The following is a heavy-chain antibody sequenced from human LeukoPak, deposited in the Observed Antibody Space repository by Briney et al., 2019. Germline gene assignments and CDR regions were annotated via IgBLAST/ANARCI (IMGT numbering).Heavy chain of an antibody. D-gene: IGHD6-13*01. V-gene: IGHV3-30-3*01. Sequence: PGGSLRLSCAASGFTFSSYAMHWVRQAPGKGLEWVAVISYDGSNKYYADSVKGRFTISRDNSKNTLYLQMNSLRADDTAVYYCARDWVRSSCTDWGQGTLVTVSS. CDR2: ISYDGSNK. CDR3: ARDWVRSSCTD. J-gene: IGHJ4*02. CDR1: GFTFSSYA.